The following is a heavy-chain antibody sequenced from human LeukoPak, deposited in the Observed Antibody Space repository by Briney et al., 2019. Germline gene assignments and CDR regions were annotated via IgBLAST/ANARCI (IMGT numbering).Heavy chain of an antibody. CDR2: ISYDGSNK. Sequence: GGSLRLSRAASGFTFSSYAMHWVRQAPGKGLEWVAVISYDGSNKYYADSVKGRFTISRDNSKNTLYLQMNGLRAEDTAVYYCARDHSSSSSYYFDYWGQGTLVTVSS. CDR1: GFTFSSYA. J-gene: IGHJ4*02. D-gene: IGHD6-6*01. V-gene: IGHV3-30-3*01. CDR3: ARDHSSSSSYYFDY.